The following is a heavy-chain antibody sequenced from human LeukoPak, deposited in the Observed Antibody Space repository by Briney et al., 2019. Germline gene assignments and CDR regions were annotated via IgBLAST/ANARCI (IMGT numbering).Heavy chain of an antibody. CDR1: GYTFTSYY. J-gene: IGHJ6*02. CDR3: ASCRTQWLAKEKRYHYYGMDV. V-gene: IGHV1-46*01. CDR2: INPSGGST. D-gene: IGHD6-19*01. Sequence: ASVKVSCKASGYTFTSYYMHWVRQAPGQGLEWMGIINPSGGSTSYAQKFQGRVTMTRDTSTSTVYMELSSLRSEDTAVYYCASCRTQWLAKEKRYHYYGMDVWGQGTTVTVSS.